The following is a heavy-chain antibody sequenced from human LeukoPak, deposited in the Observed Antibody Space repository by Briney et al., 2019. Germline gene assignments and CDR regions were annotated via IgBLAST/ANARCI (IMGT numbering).Heavy chain of an antibody. CDR2: IYYSGST. D-gene: IGHD2-2*01. J-gene: IGHJ5*02. Sequence: SETLSLTCTVSGGSISSSSYYWGWIRQPPGKGLESIGSIYYSGSTYYNPSLKSRVTISVDTSKNQFSLKLSSVTAADTAVYYCARRDRSYCSSTSCPFDPWGQGTLVTVSS. CDR1: GGSISSSSYY. CDR3: ARRDRSYCSSTSCPFDP. V-gene: IGHV4-39*01.